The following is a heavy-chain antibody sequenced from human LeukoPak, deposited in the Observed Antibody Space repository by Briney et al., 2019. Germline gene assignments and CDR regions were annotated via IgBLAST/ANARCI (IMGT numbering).Heavy chain of an antibody. V-gene: IGHV4-39*07. CDR3: ARNIDYYGSYYFDY. Sequence: PSETLSLTCTVSGGSISSSSYYWGWIRQPPGKGLEWIGSIYYSGSTNYNPSLKSRVTISVDTSKNQFSLRLSSVTAADTAVYYCARNIDYYGSYYFDYWGQGTLVTVSS. J-gene: IGHJ4*02. CDR2: IYYSGST. D-gene: IGHD3-10*01. CDR1: GGSISSSSYY.